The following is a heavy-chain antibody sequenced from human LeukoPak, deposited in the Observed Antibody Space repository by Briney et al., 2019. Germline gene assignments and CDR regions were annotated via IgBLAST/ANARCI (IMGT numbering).Heavy chain of an antibody. Sequence: ASVEVSCKASGYTFTGYYMHWVRQAPGQGLEWMGWINPNSGGTNYAQKVQGRVTMTRDTSISTAYMELSRLRSDDTAVYYCARLGIAAAGDAFDIWGQGTMVTVSS. D-gene: IGHD6-13*01. V-gene: IGHV1-2*02. J-gene: IGHJ3*02. CDR3: ARLGIAAAGDAFDI. CDR2: INPNSGGT. CDR1: GYTFTGYY.